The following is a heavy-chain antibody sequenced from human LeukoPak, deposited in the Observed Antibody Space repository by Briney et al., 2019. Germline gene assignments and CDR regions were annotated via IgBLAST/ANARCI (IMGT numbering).Heavy chain of an antibody. CDR2: IYPGDLRV. J-gene: IGHJ5*02. CDR3: ACRDLTSTWSFP. CDR1: GYSFTSYW. D-gene: IGHD6-13*01. Sequence: GESLKISCQGFGYSFTSYWIGWVRQMPGKGMEWMGVIYPGDLRVRYNPSFQGQVTISVDKSIDTAYLQWVSLRASDSAMYYCACRDLTSTWSFPWGQGTLVTVSS. V-gene: IGHV5-51*01.